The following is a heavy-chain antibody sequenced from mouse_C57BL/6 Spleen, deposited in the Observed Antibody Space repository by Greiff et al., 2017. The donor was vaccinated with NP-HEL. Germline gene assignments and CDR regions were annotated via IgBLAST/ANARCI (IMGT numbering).Heavy chain of an antibody. V-gene: IGHV1-76*01. J-gene: IGHJ2*01. CDR3: ARLTTVVATDDY. D-gene: IGHD1-1*01. CDR1: GYTFTDYY. CDR2: IYPGSGNT. Sequence: QVQLQQSGAELVRPGASVKLSCKASGYTFTDYYINWVKQRPGQGLEWIARIYPGSGNTYYNEKFKGKATLTAEKSSSTAYMQHSSLTSEDSAVYFCARLTTVVATDDYWGQGTTLTVSS.